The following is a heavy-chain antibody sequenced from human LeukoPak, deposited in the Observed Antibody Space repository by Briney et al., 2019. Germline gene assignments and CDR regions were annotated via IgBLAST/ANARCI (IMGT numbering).Heavy chain of an antibody. CDR2: ILYDGGDN. Sequence: GRSLRLSCAASGFTFSSHAMHWVRQAPGKGLEWVASILYDGGDNYYTGSVKGRFTISRDNSKKTLDLQMNSLRPEDTAVYFCARDGAPISAAGTMLDYWGLGTLVIVSS. CDR1: GFTFSSHA. V-gene: IGHV3-30*04. J-gene: IGHJ4*02. CDR3: ARDGAPISAAGTMLDY. D-gene: IGHD6-13*01.